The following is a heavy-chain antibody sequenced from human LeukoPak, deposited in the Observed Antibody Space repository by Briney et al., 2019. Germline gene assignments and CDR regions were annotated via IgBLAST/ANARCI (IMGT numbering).Heavy chain of an antibody. CDR3: ARDAEYSSSWYRDSSGWYLGY. D-gene: IGHD6-13*01. Sequence: GRSLRLSCAVSGFTFSSYGMHWVRQAPGKGLEWVAVIWYDGSNKYYADSVKGRFTISRDNSKNTLYLQMNSLRAEDTAVYYCARDAEYSSSWYRDSSGWYLGYWGQGTLVTVSS. CDR1: GFTFSSYG. CDR2: IWYDGSNK. J-gene: IGHJ4*02. V-gene: IGHV3-33*01.